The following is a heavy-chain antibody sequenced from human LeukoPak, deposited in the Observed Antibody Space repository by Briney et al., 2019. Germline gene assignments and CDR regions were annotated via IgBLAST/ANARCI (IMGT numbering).Heavy chain of an antibody. D-gene: IGHD3-22*01. CDR1: GGSISSGGYY. CDR2: IYYSGSA. V-gene: IGHV4-31*03. J-gene: IGHJ3*02. Sequence: KPSQTLSLTCTVSGGSISSGGYYWSWIRQHPRKGLEWIGYIYYSGSAYSNPSLKSRISISVDTSKNHFSLNLSSVTAADTAVYYCARARAGYDSSGYHDAFDIWGQGTMVSVSS. CDR3: ARARAGYDSSGYHDAFDI.